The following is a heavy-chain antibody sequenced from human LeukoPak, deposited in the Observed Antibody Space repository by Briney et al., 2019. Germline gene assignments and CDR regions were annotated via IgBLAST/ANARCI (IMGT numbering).Heavy chain of an antibody. CDR1: GFTFSSYE. V-gene: IGHV3-48*03. Sequence: GGSLRLSCAASGFTFSSYEMNWVRQAPGKGLEWISYISSSGSTIYYADSVKGRFTISRDNAKNSLSLQMNSLRAEDTAVYYCARAKPKNMVRGLIMRRESRYYFDYWGQGTLVTVSS. J-gene: IGHJ4*02. D-gene: IGHD3-10*01. CDR2: ISSSGSTI. CDR3: ARAKPKNMVRGLIMRRESRYYFDY.